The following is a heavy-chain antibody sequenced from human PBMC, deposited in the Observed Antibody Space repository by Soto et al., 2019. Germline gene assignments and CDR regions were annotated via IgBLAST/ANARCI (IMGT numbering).Heavy chain of an antibody. J-gene: IGHJ4*02. Sequence: SETLSLTCAVYGGSFSGYYWSWIRQPPGKGLEWIGEINHSGSTNYNPSLKSRVTISVDTSKNQFSLELSSVTAADTAVYYCARGRRITMVRGVSNFDYWGQGTLVTV. V-gene: IGHV4-34*01. D-gene: IGHD3-10*01. CDR2: INHSGST. CDR1: GGSFSGYY. CDR3: ARGRRITMVRGVSNFDY.